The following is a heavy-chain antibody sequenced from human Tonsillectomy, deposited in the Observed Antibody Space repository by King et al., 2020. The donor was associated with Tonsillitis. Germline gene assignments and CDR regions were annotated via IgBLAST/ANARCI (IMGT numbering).Heavy chain of an antibody. J-gene: IGHJ4*02. V-gene: IGHV4-34*01. CDR1: GGSFSGYY. Sequence: VQLQQWGAGLLKPSETLSLTCAVYGGSFSGYYWSWIRQPPGKGLEWIGEINHSGSTNYNPSLKSRVTISVDTPKNKFSLKLSSVTAADTAVYYCARAIGFDYWGQGTLVTVSS. CDR2: INHSGST. CDR3: ARAIGFDY.